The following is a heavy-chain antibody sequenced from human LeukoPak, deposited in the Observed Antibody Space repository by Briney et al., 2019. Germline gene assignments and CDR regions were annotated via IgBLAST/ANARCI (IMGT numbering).Heavy chain of an antibody. CDR2: IYPGDSDT. CDR3: ARRSYYYDSSGYYFHPYYFDY. V-gene: IGHV5-51*01. D-gene: IGHD3-22*01. CDR1: GYSFTSYW. Sequence: GESLKISCKGSGYSFTSYWIGWVRQMPGKGLGWMGIIYPGDSDTRYSPSFQGQVTISADKSISTAYLQWSSLKASDTAMYYCARRSYYYDSSGYYFHPYYFDYWGQGTLVTVSS. J-gene: IGHJ4*02.